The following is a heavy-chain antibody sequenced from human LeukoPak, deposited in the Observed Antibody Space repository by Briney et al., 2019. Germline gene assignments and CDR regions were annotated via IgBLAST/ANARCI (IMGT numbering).Heavy chain of an antibody. CDR2: ISAGADVI. Sequence: HAGGSLRLSCEAAGCSFRDYPMGWVRRASGKRLEWVSGISAGADVIFYADPVKGRFTISRDNSKNTLYHQMNSLRAEDSAEYYCAKSLLTTATGTGRAFDIWGQGTMVTVSA. CDR1: GCSFRDYP. D-gene: IGHD1-1*01. V-gene: IGHV3-23*01. J-gene: IGHJ3*02. CDR3: AKSLLTTATGTGRAFDI.